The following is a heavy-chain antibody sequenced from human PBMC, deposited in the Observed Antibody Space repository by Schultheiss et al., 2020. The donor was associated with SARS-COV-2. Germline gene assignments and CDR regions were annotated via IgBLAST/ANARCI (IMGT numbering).Heavy chain of an antibody. CDR1: GFTFSSYA. CDR3: ARADPGAAFDI. Sequence: GGSLRLSCAASGFTFSSYAMNWVRQAPGKGLEWVSAIGTAGDTYYPGSVKGRFTISRDNSKNTLYLQMNSLRAEDTAVYYCARADPGAAFDIWGQGTMVTVSS. V-gene: IGHV3-13*01. J-gene: IGHJ3*02. CDR2: IGTAGDT. D-gene: IGHD3-10*01.